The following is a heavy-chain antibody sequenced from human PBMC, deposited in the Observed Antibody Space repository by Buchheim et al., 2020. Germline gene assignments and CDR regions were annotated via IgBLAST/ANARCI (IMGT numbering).Heavy chain of an antibody. Sequence: QVQLQESGPGLVKPSQTLSLTCTVSGGSISSGDYYWSWIRQPPGKGLEWIGYIYYSGSTYYNPSLKDRVTIAVDTSKNQFSLKLSSVTAADTAVYYCARVGCSGGSCPSWFDPWGQGTL. V-gene: IGHV4-30-4*01. D-gene: IGHD2-15*01. J-gene: IGHJ5*02. CDR2: IYYSGST. CDR3: ARVGCSGGSCPSWFDP. CDR1: GGSISSGDYY.